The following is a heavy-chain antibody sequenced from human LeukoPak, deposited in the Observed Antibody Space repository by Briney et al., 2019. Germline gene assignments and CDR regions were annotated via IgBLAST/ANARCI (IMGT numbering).Heavy chain of an antibody. CDR1: GFTFSNYA. D-gene: IGHD4-17*01. Sequence: GGSLRLSCAASGFTFSNYAMIWVHQAPGKGLEWVSAIGGGGVNTHYSESVKGRFTISRDNSKNTLFLQMNSLRADDTAVYYCAKDPNGDYVGAFDFWGQGTMVSVS. J-gene: IGHJ3*01. CDR2: IGGGGVNT. V-gene: IGHV3-23*01. CDR3: AKDPNGDYVGAFDF.